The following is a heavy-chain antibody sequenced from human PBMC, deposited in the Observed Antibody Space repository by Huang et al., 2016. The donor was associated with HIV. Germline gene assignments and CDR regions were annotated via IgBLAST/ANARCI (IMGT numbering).Heavy chain of an antibody. CDR3: ARGFQAKPGDY. J-gene: IGHJ4*02. V-gene: IGHV3-7*01. Sequence: EVHLVESGGGLVRPGRSLRLSCAASGFTFRSYWMNWVRQAPGRGLGLVANIKLDGSERFYVDSGRGRFTISRDNANNSVSLQLNSLKAEDTGVYYCARGFQAKPGDYWGQGTLVTVSS. CDR2: IKLDGSER. CDR1: GFTFRSYW.